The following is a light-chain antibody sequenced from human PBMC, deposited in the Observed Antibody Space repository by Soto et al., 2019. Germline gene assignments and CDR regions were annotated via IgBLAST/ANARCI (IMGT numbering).Light chain of an antibody. J-gene: IGKJ5*01. Sequence: EIVLTQSPATLSLSPGERATLSCRASQSVSSYFAWYQQKPGQAPRLLIYDASNRATGIPARFSGSGSGTDFTLTISSLEPEDFAVYYCQQRSNWPFIFGQGTRLEIK. V-gene: IGKV3-11*01. CDR1: QSVSSY. CDR3: QQRSNWPFI. CDR2: DAS.